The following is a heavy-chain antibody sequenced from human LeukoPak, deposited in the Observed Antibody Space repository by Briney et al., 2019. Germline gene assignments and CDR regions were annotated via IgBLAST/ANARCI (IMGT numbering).Heavy chain of an antibody. V-gene: IGHV4-59*08. CDR1: GGSISSYY. CDR3: ARRKGDTAMVMFDY. D-gene: IGHD5-18*01. CDR2: IYYSGST. J-gene: IGHJ4*02. Sequence: PSETLSLTCTVSGGSISSYYWSWIRQPPGKGLEWIGYIYYSGSTNYNPSLKSRVTISVDTSKNQFSLKLSSVTAADTAVYYCARRKGDTAMVMFDYWGQATLVTVSS.